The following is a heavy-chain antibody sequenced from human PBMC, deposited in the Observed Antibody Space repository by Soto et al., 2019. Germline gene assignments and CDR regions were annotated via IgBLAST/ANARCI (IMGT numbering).Heavy chain of an antibody. V-gene: IGHV3-23*01. Sequence: GGSLRLSCAASGFTFSSYAMSWVRQAPGKGLEWVSAISGSGGSTYYADSVKGRFTISRDNSKNTLYLQMNSLRAEDTAVYYCAKDPAPRGYDILTGYNWGQGTLVTVSS. D-gene: IGHD3-9*01. CDR3: AKDPAPRGYDILTGYN. CDR2: ISGSGGST. CDR1: GFTFSSYA. J-gene: IGHJ4*02.